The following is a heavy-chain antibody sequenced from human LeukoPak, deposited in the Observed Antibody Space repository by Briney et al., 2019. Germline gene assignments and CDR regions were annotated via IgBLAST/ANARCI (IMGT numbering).Heavy chain of an antibody. Sequence: GGSLRLSCAASGFTFSSYAMSWVRQAPGKGLEWVSAISGSGGSTYYADSVKGRFTISRDNSKNTLYLQMNSLRAEDTAVYYCARIVGAIGSFDYWGQGTLVTVSS. J-gene: IGHJ4*02. V-gene: IGHV3-23*01. CDR1: GFTFSSYA. D-gene: IGHD1-26*01. CDR2: ISGSGGST. CDR3: ARIVGAIGSFDY.